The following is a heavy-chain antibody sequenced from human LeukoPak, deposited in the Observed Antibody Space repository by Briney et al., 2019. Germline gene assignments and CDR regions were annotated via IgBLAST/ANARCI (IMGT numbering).Heavy chain of an antibody. CDR1: GFTFSDYY. J-gene: IGHJ2*01. Sequence: GSLRLSCAASGFTFSDYYMSWIRQAPGKGLEWVGYINHSGSTYYNPSLGSRVTMSVDTSKNQFSLKLSSVTAADSAVYYCARAARQGFTMIVVPFFYFDLWGRGTLVTVSS. V-gene: IGHV4-34*01. D-gene: IGHD3-22*01. CDR3: ARAARQGFTMIVVPFFYFDL. CDR2: INHSGST.